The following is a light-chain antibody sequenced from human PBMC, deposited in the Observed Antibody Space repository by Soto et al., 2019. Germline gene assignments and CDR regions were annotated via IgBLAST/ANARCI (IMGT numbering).Light chain of an antibody. J-gene: IGLJ1*01. V-gene: IGLV1-47*01. CDR1: SSNIRSNY. Sequence: QAVLTQPTSASGTPGQRVTISCSGSSSNIRSNYVYWYQQLPGTAPKLLIYRNSQRPSGVPDRFSGSRSGTSASLAISGLRSEDDADYYCAALDDTFRGYVFGTGTKLTVL. CDR2: RNS. CDR3: AALDDTFRGYV.